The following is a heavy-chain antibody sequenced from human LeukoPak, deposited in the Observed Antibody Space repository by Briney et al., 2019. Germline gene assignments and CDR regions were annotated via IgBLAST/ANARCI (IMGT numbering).Heavy chain of an antibody. CDR1: GFAFHDYW. CDR3: ARYLFPYYFDY. Sequence: GGSLRLSCAASGFAFHDYWMNWVRQAPGKGLEWVSYISRSGSTTYYADSVKGRFTMSRDNAKNSLFLQMNSLRVEDTAVYYCARYLFPYYFDYWGQGTLVIVSS. CDR2: ISRSGSTT. J-gene: IGHJ4*02. V-gene: IGHV3-48*04.